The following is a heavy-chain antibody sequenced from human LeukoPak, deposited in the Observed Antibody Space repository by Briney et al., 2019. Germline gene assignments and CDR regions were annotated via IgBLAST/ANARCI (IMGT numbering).Heavy chain of an antibody. D-gene: IGHD3-10*01. J-gene: IGHJ3*02. CDR1: AGSFSGYY. V-gene: IGHV4-34*01. Sequence: ESSETLSLTCAVYAGSFSGYYWSWIRQPPGKGLEWIGEINHSGSTNYKPSLKSRVTISVDTSKNQFSLKLSSVTVADTAVYYCMRVGYGSGNPPGGFDSWGQGTMVTVSS. CDR3: MRVGYGSGNPPGGFDS. CDR2: INHSGST.